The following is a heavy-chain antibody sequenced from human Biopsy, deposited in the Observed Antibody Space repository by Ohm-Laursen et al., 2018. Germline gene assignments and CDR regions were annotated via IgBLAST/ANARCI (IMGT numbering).Heavy chain of an antibody. CDR2: INTSNATP. CDR1: GYTPTSYA. D-gene: IGHD2-2*01. Sequence: SSAKVSCKPSGYTPTSYAISWVRQAPGQGLEWMGWINTSNATPDYAQTAQGRVTMTTDTSTSTAYMELRSLRSDDTAVYYCARDYQPKIMTIHYYCYGMDVWGLGTTVTVSS. J-gene: IGHJ6*02. V-gene: IGHV1-18*01. CDR3: ARDYQPKIMTIHYYCYGMDV.